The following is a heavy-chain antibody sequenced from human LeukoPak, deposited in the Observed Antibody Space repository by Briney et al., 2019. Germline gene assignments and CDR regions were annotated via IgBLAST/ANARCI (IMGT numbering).Heavy chain of an antibody. CDR1: GFTFSSYA. CDR3: AKDTPTTSYFDY. D-gene: IGHD4-11*01. V-gene: IGHV3-30-3*01. J-gene: IGHJ4*02. Sequence: GGSLRLSCAASGFTFSSYAMHWVRQAPGKGLEWVAVISYDGSNKYYADSVKGRFTISRDNSKNTLYLQMNSLRAEDTAVYYCAKDTPTTSYFDYWGQGTLVTVSS. CDR2: ISYDGSNK.